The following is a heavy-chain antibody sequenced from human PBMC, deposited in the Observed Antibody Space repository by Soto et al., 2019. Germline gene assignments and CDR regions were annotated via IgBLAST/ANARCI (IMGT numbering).Heavy chain of an antibody. CDR1: GGTFSNYA. CDR3: ARDPRYCGSDCYSGRYGMDV. J-gene: IGHJ6*02. CDR2: IIPKFGST. V-gene: IGHV1-69*13. Sequence: GASVKVSCKASGGTFSNYAISWVRQAPGLGLEWMGGIIPKFGSTNYPQNFQDRVTITADESTSTAYMELSSLRSEDTAVYYCARDPRYCGSDCYSGRYGMDVWGQGTTVTVSS. D-gene: IGHD2-21*02.